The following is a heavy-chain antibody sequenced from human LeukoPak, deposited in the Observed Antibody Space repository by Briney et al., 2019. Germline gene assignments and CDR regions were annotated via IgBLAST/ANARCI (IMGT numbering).Heavy chain of an antibody. CDR3: ARDSGRYYDILTGKSLPDY. CDR1: GYTFTSYY. J-gene: IGHJ4*02. CDR2: INPSGGST. D-gene: IGHD3-9*01. V-gene: IGHV1-46*01. Sequence: ASVKVSCKASGYTFTSYYMHWVRQAPGQGLEWMGIINPSGGSTSYAQKFQGRVTMTRDTSTSTVYMELSSLRSEDTAVYYCARDSGRYYDILTGKSLPDYWGQGTLVTVSS.